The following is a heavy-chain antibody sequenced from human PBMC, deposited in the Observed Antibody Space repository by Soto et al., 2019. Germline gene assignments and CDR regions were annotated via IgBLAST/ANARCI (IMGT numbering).Heavy chain of an antibody. J-gene: IGHJ6*02. Sequence: QVQLVQSGAEVKKPGSSVKVSCKASGGTFSSYAISWVRQAPGQGLEWMGGIIPIFGTANYAQKFQGRVTITADESTSRSYMELSSLRSEDTAVYYCARDPGYYGSGSYYSYGMDVWGQGTTVTVSS. CDR3: ARDPGYYGSGSYYSYGMDV. D-gene: IGHD3-10*01. CDR1: GGTFSSYA. CDR2: IIPIFGTA. V-gene: IGHV1-69*01.